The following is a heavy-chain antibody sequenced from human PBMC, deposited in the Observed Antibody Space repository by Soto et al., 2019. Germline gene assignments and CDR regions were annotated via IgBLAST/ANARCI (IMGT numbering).Heavy chain of an antibody. CDR3: AKEWVYDSSGWSFDY. CDR2: ISDDGSNK. V-gene: IGHV3-30*18. J-gene: IGHJ4*02. CDR1: GFTFSSYG. Sequence: QVQLVESGGGVVQPGRSLRLSCAASGFTFSSYGMHWVRQAPGKGLEWVAVISDDGSNKYYADSVKGRFTIPRDNSKNTLYLQMNSLRAEDTAVYYCAKEWVYDSSGWSFDYWGQGTLVTVSS. D-gene: IGHD3-22*01.